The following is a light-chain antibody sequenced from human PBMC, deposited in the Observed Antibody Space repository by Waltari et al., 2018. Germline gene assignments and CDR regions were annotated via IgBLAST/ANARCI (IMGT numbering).Light chain of an antibody. J-gene: IGKJ1*01. CDR1: QSVSRA. CDR3: QHYLRLPAT. Sequence: EIVLTQSPGTLSLSPGERATLSCRASQSVSRALAWYQQKPGQAPRLLIYGASNRATGIPDRFSGSGSGTDFSLTISCLEPEDFAVYYCQHYLRLPATFGQGTKVEIK. CDR2: GAS. V-gene: IGKV3-20*01.